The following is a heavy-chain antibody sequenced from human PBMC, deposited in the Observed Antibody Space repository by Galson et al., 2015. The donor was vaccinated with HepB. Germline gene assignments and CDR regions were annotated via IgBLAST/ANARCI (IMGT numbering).Heavy chain of an antibody. V-gene: IGHV2-70*11. CDR3: ARVIVGAIDYGMDV. D-gene: IGHD1-26*01. CDR1: GFSLSTSGMC. J-gene: IGHJ6*02. CDR2: IDWDDDK. Sequence: PALVKPTQTLTLTCTFSGFSLSTSGMCVSWIRQPPGKALEWLARIDWDDDKYYSTSLKTRLTISKDTSKNQVVLTMTNMDPVDTATYYCARVIVGAIDYGMDVWGQGTTVTVSS.